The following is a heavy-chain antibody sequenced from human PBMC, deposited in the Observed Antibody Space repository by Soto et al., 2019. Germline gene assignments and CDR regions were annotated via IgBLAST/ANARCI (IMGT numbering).Heavy chain of an antibody. J-gene: IGHJ4*02. V-gene: IGHV3-23*01. CDR1: GFPFGSYA. D-gene: IGHD3-16*01. CDR3: AKSAGSNAYYPNDY. CDR2: ISGSGIST. Sequence: GGSLSLSCAASGFPFGSYAMTWVRQAPGKGLEWVSSISGSGISTYYADSVKGRFTISRDNSKNTLYLQMNSLRAEDAAVYYCAKSAGSNAYYPNDYWGQGTLVTVSS.